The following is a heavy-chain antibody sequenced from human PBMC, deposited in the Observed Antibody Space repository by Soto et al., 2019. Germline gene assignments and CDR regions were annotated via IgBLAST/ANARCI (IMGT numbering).Heavy chain of an antibody. V-gene: IGHV1-69*02. J-gene: IGHJ3*02. CDR3: SGSYYHDAFDI. CDR1: GGTFSSYT. D-gene: IGHD3-10*01. Sequence: QVQLVQSGAEVKKPGSSVKVSCKASGGTFSSYTISWVRQAPGQGLEWMGRIIPILGIANYAQKFQGRVTITADKSTSTAYMELSSLRTEDTAVYYCSGSYYHDAFDIWGQGTMVTVSS. CDR2: IIPILGIA.